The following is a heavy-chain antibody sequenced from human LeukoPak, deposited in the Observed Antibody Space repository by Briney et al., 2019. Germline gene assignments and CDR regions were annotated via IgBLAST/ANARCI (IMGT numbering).Heavy chain of an antibody. D-gene: IGHD3-22*01. V-gene: IGHV4-61*10. CDR1: GGSISSGSYY. J-gene: IGHJ4*02. Sequence: PSETLSLTCTVSGGSISSGSYYWSWIRQPAGKGLEWIGEINYSGSTNYNPSLKSRVTISIDTSKNQFSLKLSSVTPADMAVYYCARAPHFFDTSGSRYYFDYWGQGALVTVSS. CDR2: INYSGST. CDR3: ARAPHFFDTSGSRYYFDY.